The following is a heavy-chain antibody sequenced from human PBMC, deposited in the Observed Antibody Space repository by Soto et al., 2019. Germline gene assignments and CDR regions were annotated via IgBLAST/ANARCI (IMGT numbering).Heavy chain of an antibody. V-gene: IGHV3-30*18. CDR2: ISNSGGVK. D-gene: IGHD3-22*01. CDR3: AKETHSRGYGTYFDY. Sequence: SLRLSCAASGFAFIDFGMHWVRQATGKGLEWVAVISNSGGVKHDSVKGRFTISRDNSKNTLYLQMNSLRPEDTAVYYCAKETHSRGYGTYFDYWGQGILVTVSS. CDR1: GFAFIDFG. J-gene: IGHJ4*02.